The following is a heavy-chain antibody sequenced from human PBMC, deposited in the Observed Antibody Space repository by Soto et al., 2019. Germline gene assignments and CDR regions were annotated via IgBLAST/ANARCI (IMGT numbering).Heavy chain of an antibody. Sequence: SETLSLTCTVSGGSISSGYYYWSWIRQPPGKGLEWIGYIYYSGSTYYNPSLKSRVTISVDTSKNQFSLKLSSVTAADTAVYDWARGEAAGPYLYYFDYWGQGTLVTVSS. V-gene: IGHV4-30-4*01. CDR1: GGSISSGYYY. CDR2: IYYSGST. D-gene: IGHD3-16*01. J-gene: IGHJ4*02. CDR3: ARGEAAGPYLYYFDY.